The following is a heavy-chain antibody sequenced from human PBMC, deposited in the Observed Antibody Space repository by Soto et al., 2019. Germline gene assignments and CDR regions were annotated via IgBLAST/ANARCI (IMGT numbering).Heavy chain of an antibody. V-gene: IGHV3-30*03. J-gene: IGHJ6*03. CDR1: GFTFSSYG. Sequence: GGSLSLSCAASGFTFSSYGMHWVRQAPGKGLEWVAVISYDGSDKYYADSVKGRLTISRDNSRNTLYLQMNSLRPEDTAVYYCARDRRVVVAATLYYYYYMDVWGKGTTVTVSS. CDR3: ARDRRVVVAATLYYYYYMDV. CDR2: ISYDGSDK. D-gene: IGHD2-15*01.